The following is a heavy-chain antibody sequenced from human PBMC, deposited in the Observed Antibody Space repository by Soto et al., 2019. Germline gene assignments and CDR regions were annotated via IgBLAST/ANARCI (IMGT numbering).Heavy chain of an antibody. V-gene: IGHV4-59*08. D-gene: IGHD5-12*01. Sequence: SETLSLTCTVSGGSISSYYWSWIRQPPGKGLEWIGYIYYSGSTNYNPSLKSRVTTSVDTSKNQFSLKLSSVTAADTAVYYCARLRSGYDAFDIWGQGTMVTVSS. CDR2: IYYSGST. CDR3: ARLRSGYDAFDI. J-gene: IGHJ3*02. CDR1: GGSISSYY.